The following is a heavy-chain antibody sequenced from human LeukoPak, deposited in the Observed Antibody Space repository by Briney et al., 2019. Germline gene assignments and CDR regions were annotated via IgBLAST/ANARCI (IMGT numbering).Heavy chain of an antibody. D-gene: IGHD6-6*01. CDR1: GFTFSSYN. J-gene: IGHJ6*03. CDR2: INWNGGST. CDR3: ARVQLVDYYYYSYMDV. V-gene: IGHV3-20*04. Sequence: GGSLRLSCAASGFTFSSYNMNWVRQAPGKGLEWVSGINWNGGSTGYADSVKGRFTISRDNAKNSLYLQMNSLRAEDTALYYCARVQLVDYYYYSYMDVWGKGATVTVSS.